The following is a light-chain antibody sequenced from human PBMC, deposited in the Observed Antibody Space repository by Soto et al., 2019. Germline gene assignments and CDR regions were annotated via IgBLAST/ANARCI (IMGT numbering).Light chain of an antibody. V-gene: IGKV3-15*01. CDR1: QSVSSN. Sequence: EIVMTQSPATLSVSPGERATLSCRASQSVSSNLGWYQQKPGQAPRLLIYGASTRATGIPARFSGSGSGTEFTLTISSLQSEDFAAYYCQQYSNWPPITFGQGTRLEIK. J-gene: IGKJ5*01. CDR2: GAS. CDR3: QQYSNWPPIT.